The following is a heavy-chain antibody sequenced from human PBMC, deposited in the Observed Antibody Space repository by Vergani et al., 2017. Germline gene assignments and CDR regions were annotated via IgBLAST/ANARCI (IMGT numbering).Heavy chain of an antibody. Sequence: QVQLVQSGAEVKKPGASVKVSCKASGYTFTSYDINWVRQATGQGLEWMGWMNPNSGNTGYAQKFQGRVTMTRNTSISTAYMELSSLRSEDTAVYYCARITYYDILTGNDAFDIWGQGTMVTVSS. J-gene: IGHJ3*02. CDR1: GYTFTSYD. CDR2: MNPNSGNT. V-gene: IGHV1-8*01. D-gene: IGHD3-9*01. CDR3: ARITYYDILTGNDAFDI.